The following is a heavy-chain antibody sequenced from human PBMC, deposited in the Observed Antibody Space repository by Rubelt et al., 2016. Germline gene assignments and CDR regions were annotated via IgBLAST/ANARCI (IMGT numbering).Heavy chain of an antibody. CDR2: INHSGRT. D-gene: IGHD6-13*01. CDR1: GGSFSGYY. J-gene: IGHJ5*02. CDR3: ARGLARAAAAPRRLWFDP. V-gene: IGHV4-34*01. Sequence: QVQPQQWGAGLLKPSETLTLTCAAYGGSFSGYYWSWNRQPPGTGLEWIGEINHSGRTNYNPSLKSRITISVDTSKNQFSLKLSSVTAADTAVYYCARGLARAAAAPRRLWFDPWGQGTLVTVSS.